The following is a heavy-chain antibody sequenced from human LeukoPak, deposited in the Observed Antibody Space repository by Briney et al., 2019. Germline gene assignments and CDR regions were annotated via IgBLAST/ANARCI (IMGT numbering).Heavy chain of an antibody. CDR1: GFTFSSYS. Sequence: EGSLRLSCAASGFTFSSYSMNWVRQAPGKGLEWVSSISSSSSYIYYADSVKGRFTISRDNAKNSLYLQMNSLRAEDTAVYYCARDLIRSVNYMDVWGKGTTVTVSS. D-gene: IGHD1-26*01. CDR3: ARDLIRSVNYMDV. V-gene: IGHV3-21*01. J-gene: IGHJ6*03. CDR2: ISSSSSYI.